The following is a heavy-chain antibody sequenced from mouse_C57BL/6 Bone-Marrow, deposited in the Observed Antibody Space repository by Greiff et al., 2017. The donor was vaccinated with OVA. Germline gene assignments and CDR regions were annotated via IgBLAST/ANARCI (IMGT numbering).Heavy chain of an antibody. CDR2: INPNNGGT. J-gene: IGHJ2*01. CDR1: GYTFTDYY. D-gene: IGHD2-2*01. Sequence: VQLQQSGPELVKPGASVKISCKASGYTFTDYYMNWVKQSHGKSLEWIGDINPNNGGTSYNQKFKGKATLTVDKSSSTAYMELRSLSSEDSAVSSFARWFPFDYWGQGTTLTVSS. CDR3: ARWFPFDY. V-gene: IGHV1-26*01.